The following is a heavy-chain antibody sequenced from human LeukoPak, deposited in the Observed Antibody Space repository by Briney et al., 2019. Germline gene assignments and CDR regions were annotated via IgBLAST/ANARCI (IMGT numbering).Heavy chain of an antibody. CDR3: ARDVLPIAAAANHIDY. CDR2: ISSSSSYI. D-gene: IGHD6-13*01. CDR1: GFTFSSYS. Sequence: GGSLRLSCAASGFTFSSYSMNWVRQAPGKGLEWVSSISSSSSYIYYADSVKGRFTISRDNAKNSLYLQMNSLRAEDTAVYYCARDVLPIAAAANHIDYWGQGTLVPVSS. V-gene: IGHV3-21*01. J-gene: IGHJ4*02.